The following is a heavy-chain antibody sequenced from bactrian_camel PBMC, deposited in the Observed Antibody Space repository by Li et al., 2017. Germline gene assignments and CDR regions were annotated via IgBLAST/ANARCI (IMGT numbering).Heavy chain of an antibody. CDR3: AADTLWFGLNPQYRY. J-gene: IGHJ4*01. Sequence: HVQLVESGGGSVQPGGSLRLSCGASGHTYSSNCMGWFRQAPGKERERIAFIYTGGGTAGGSTYYVDSVKGRFTIARDDAKNTLYLQMDSLKPEDTARYFCAADTLWFGLNPQYRYWGQGTQVTVS. V-gene: IGHV3S54*01. D-gene: IGHD1*01. CDR2: IYTGGGTAGGST. CDR1: GHTYSSNC.